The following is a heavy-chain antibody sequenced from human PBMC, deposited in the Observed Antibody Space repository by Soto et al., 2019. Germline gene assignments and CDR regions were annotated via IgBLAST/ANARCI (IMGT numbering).Heavy chain of an antibody. D-gene: IGHD6-19*01. V-gene: IGHV4-30-2*01. CDR1: GGSTSSGGHS. Sequence: QLQLQESGSGLVKPSQTLSLTCAVSGGSTSSGGHSWSWLRQPPGKGLEWIGYISHSGSTYYNPSLKSRVTISVDTSKNQFSLRLSSVTAADTAVYYCARGGLLPDYWGQGTLVTVSS. CDR2: ISHSGST. J-gene: IGHJ4*02. CDR3: ARGGLLPDY.